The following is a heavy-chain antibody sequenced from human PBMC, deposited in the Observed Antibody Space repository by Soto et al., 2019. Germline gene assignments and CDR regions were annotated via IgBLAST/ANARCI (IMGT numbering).Heavy chain of an antibody. D-gene: IGHD3-22*01. CDR1: GGSISSYY. Sequence: SETLSLTCTVSGGSISSYYWSWIRQPPGKGLEWIGYIYYSGSTNYNPSLKSRVTISVDTSKNQFSLKLSSVTAADTAVYYCARGPAYYDSSGYYLGRVFDYWGQGTLVTVSS. J-gene: IGHJ4*02. V-gene: IGHV4-59*01. CDR2: IYYSGST. CDR3: ARGPAYYDSSGYYLGRVFDY.